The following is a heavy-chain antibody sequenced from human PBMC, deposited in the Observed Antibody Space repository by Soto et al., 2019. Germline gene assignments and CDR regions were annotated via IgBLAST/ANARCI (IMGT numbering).Heavy chain of an antibody. CDR1: GFTFSSYS. V-gene: IGHV3-48*01. CDR2: ISSSSNSI. Sequence: GGSLRLSCAASGFTFSSYSMNWVRQAPGKGLEWVSHISSSSNSIYYADSVKGRFTISRDNAKNSLLLQMNSLRAEDTAVYYCAGRVYCSTCSCKRWGQGTLVTVSS. CDR3: AGRVYCSTCSCKR. D-gene: IGHD2-15*01. J-gene: IGHJ4*02.